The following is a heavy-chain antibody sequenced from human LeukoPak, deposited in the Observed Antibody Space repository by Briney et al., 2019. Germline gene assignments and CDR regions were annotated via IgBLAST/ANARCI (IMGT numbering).Heavy chain of an antibody. CDR3: ARVYSYALDY. J-gene: IGHJ4*02. CDR2: IYYSGST. CDR1: GGSVSSDSHF. V-gene: IGHV4-61*01. Sequence: SETLSLTCTVSGGSVSSDSHFWSWIRQPPGKGLVWIGYIYYSGSTNYHPSLKSRVTISLDTSKNQVSLKLSSVTAADTAVYYCARVYSYALDYWGQGTLVTVSS. D-gene: IGHD5-18*01.